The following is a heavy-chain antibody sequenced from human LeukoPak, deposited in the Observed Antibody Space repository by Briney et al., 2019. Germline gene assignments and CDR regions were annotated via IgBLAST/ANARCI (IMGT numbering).Heavy chain of an antibody. V-gene: IGHV4-38-2*02. Sequence: SETLSLTCTVSGYSISSVYYWGWIRQPPGKGLEWIGSIYHSGSTYYNPSLKSRVTISVDTSKNQFSLKLSSVTAADTAVYYCARSVYNWNYYYMDVWGKGTTVTVSS. J-gene: IGHJ6*03. D-gene: IGHD1-20*01. CDR3: ARSVYNWNYYYMDV. CDR2: IYHSGST. CDR1: GYSISSVYY.